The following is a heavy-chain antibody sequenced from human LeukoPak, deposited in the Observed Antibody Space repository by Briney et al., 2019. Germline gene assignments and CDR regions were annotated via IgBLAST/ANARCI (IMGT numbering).Heavy chain of an antibody. CDR3: ASEVTGRNAGWFDP. D-gene: IGHD3-10*01. CDR1: GFTFSDYY. J-gene: IGHJ5*02. Sequence: GGSLRLSCAASGFTFSDYYMSWIRQAPGKGLEWVSVISGSGGSTYNADSVKGRFTISRDISKNTLYLQMNGLRAEDTAVYYCASEVTGRNAGWFDPWGQGTLVTVSS. CDR2: ISGSGGST. V-gene: IGHV3-23*01.